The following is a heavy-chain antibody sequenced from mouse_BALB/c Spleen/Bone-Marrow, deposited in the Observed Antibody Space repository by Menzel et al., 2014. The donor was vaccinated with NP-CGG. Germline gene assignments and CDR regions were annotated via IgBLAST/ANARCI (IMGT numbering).Heavy chain of an antibody. V-gene: IGHV1-67*01. J-gene: IGHJ3*01. D-gene: IGHD2-1*01. Sequence: VQLQESGPELVRPGVSVKISCKGSGYTFTVYAMHWVKQSHAKSLEWIGVISTYSGNTNYNQKFKGKATMTVDKSSSTAYMELARLTSEDSAIYYCASPIYYGNYEGFAYWGQGTLVTVSA. CDR3: ASPIYYGNYEGFAY. CDR2: ISTYSGNT. CDR1: GYTFTVYA.